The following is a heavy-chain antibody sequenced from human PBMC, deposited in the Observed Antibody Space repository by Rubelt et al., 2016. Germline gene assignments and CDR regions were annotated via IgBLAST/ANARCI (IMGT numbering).Heavy chain of an antibody. CDR2: IYWDDDK. D-gene: IGHD5-18*01. J-gene: IGHJ4*02. CDR1: GFSLITSGVG. CDR3: AHNVDTAMADD. Sequence: QITLKESGPTLVKPTQTLTLTCTFSGFSLITSGVGVGWIRQPPGKALEWLALIYWDDDKRYRPSLKSRLTITKDTSKNQVVLKMTNMDPVDTATYYCAHNVDTAMADDWGQGTLVTVSS. V-gene: IGHV2-5*02.